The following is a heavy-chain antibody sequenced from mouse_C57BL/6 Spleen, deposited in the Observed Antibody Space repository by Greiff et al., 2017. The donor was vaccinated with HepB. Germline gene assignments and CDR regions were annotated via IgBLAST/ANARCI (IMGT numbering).Heavy chain of an antibody. CDR3: ANAYYSNYEFAY. CDR1: GYTFTSYW. V-gene: IGHV1-64*01. D-gene: IGHD2-5*01. CDR2: IHPNSGST. J-gene: IGHJ3*01. Sequence: VQLQQPGAELVKPGASVKLSCKASGYTFTSYWMHWVKQRPGQGLEWIGMIHPNSGSTNYNEKFKSKATLTVDKSSSTAYMQLSSLTSEDSAVYYCANAYYSNYEFAYWGQGTLVTVSA.